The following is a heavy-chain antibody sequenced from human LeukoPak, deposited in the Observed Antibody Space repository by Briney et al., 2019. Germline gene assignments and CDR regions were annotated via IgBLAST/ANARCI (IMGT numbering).Heavy chain of an antibody. D-gene: IGHD3-3*01. CDR3: ARAGSYDFWSGYYNGYYYYYMDV. Sequence: GGSLRLSCAASGFTVSSNYMSWVRQAPGKGLEWVSAIYSGGSTYYADSVKGRFTISRDNSKNTLYLQMNSLRAEDTAVYYCARAGSYDFWSGYYNGYYYYYMDVWGKGTTVTVSS. CDR1: GFTVSSNY. CDR2: IYSGGST. V-gene: IGHV3-66*02. J-gene: IGHJ6*03.